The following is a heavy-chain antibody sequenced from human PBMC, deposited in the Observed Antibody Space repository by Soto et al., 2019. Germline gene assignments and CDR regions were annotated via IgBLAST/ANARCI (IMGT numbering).Heavy chain of an antibody. Sequence: QVQLIQSGAEVKKPGASVIISCQASGYGFTFYYFYWVRQAPGQGLEWIGKINPDGGATTYAQTFQGRVTITIDASTGTVYMELSSLTSDDTAVYYCARGRRHTFWGQGTQVSVSS. D-gene: IGHD2-2*02. CDR3: ARGRRHTF. CDR2: INPDGGAT. V-gene: IGHV1-46*01. J-gene: IGHJ4*02. CDR1: GYGFTFYY.